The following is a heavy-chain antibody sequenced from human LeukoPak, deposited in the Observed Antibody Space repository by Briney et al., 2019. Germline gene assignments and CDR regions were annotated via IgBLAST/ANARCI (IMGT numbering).Heavy chain of an antibody. CDR3: ARNPVYSSSWYALTYYCDY. D-gene: IGHD6-13*01. V-gene: IGHV1-2*02. Sequence: ASVKVSCKASGYTFTGYYMHWVRQAPGQGLEWMGWINPNSGGTNHAQKFQGRVTMTRDTSISTAYMELSRLRSDDTAVYYCARNPVYSSSWYALTYYCDYWGQGTLVTVSS. CDR1: GYTFTGYY. CDR2: INPNSGGT. J-gene: IGHJ4*02.